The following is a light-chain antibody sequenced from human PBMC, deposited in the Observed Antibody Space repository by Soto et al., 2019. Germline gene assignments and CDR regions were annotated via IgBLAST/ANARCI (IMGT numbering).Light chain of an antibody. Sequence: DIVMTQSPDSLAVSLGERATINCRSSHSLFFGSNNKNFLSWYQQKPGQPPKLLITWSSTRESGVPDRFTGSGSGTDFSLTITNLQAEDVEVYYCLQYFSTPRTFGQGTKVEIK. V-gene: IGKV4-1*01. CDR1: HSLFFGSNNKNF. CDR2: WSS. CDR3: LQYFSTPRT. J-gene: IGKJ1*01.